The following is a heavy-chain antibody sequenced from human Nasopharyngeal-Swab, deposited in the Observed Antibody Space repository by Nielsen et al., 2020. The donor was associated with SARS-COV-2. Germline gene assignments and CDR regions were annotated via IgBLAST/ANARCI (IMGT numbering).Heavy chain of an antibody. D-gene: IGHD3-10*01. CDR1: GFTFSSYA. J-gene: IGHJ4*02. V-gene: IGHV3-23*01. Sequence: GGSLRLSCAASGFTFSSYAMSWVRQAPGKGLEWVSAISGSGGSTYCADSVKGRFTISRDNSKNTLYLQMNSLRAEDTAVYYCATDYYGSGSYEYWGQGTLVTVSS. CDR3: ATDYYGSGSYEY. CDR2: ISGSGGST.